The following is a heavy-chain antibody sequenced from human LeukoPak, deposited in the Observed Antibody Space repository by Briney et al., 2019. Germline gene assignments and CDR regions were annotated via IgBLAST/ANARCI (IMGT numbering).Heavy chain of an antibody. V-gene: IGHV1-2*02. J-gene: IGHJ3*02. CDR3: ARFKSLQWELLGAFDI. D-gene: IGHD1-26*01. Sequence: GASVKVSCKASGYTFAGYYMHWVRQAPGQGLEWMGWINPNSGGTNYAQKFQGRVTMTRDTSISTAYMELSRLRSDDTAVYYCARFKSLQWELLGAFDIWGQGTMVTVSS. CDR2: INPNSGGT. CDR1: GYTFAGYY.